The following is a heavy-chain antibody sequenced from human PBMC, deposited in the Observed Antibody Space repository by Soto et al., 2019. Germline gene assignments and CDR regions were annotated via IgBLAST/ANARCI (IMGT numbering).Heavy chain of an antibody. CDR1: GYSFTSYW. CDR3: ARHLVGSTRGNFDY. V-gene: IGHV5-51*01. Sequence: GGSLKISCKTSGYSFTSYWSGWVRQMPGKGMEWMGNIYPYDSDTRYSPYCQGQVTISADTSITTAYLRWSGLRASDIVMYFCARHLVGSTRGNFDYLGQGTLVTVSS. D-gene: IGHD2-2*01. CDR2: IYPYDSDT. J-gene: IGHJ4*01.